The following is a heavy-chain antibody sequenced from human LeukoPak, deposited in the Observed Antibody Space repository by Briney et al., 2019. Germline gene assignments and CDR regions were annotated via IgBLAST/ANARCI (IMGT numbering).Heavy chain of an antibody. CDR3: ARADQWLVFNC. Sequence: GGSLRLSCAASGFIVSGSYMTWVRQAPGKGLEWVSVVYGGGTTNYADSVKGRFTISRDNSKNTLYLQMNSLRADDTAVYYCARADQWLVFNCWGQGTLVTVSS. CDR2: VYGGGTT. V-gene: IGHV3-53*01. J-gene: IGHJ4*02. D-gene: IGHD6-19*01. CDR1: GFIVSGSY.